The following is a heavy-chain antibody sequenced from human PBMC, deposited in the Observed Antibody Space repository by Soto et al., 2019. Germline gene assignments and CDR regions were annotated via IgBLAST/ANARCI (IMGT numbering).Heavy chain of an antibody. V-gene: IGHV3-30*18. CDR2: ISYDGTNK. CDR1: GFIFRTYG. D-gene: IGHD5-18*01. Sequence: QVQLVESGGGVVQPGRSLRLSCAVSGFIFRTYGMHWVRQAPGKGLVWVAVISYDGTNKYYVDSVKGRFTISRDNSKNKLYLQMNRLRAEDPAVYYCAKRDVDTSMAIAFDYWGQGTLVTVSS. CDR3: AKRDVDTSMAIAFDY. J-gene: IGHJ4*02.